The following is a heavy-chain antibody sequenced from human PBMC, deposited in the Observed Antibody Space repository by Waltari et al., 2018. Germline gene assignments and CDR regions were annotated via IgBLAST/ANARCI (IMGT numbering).Heavy chain of an antibody. CDR3: WSEGWYRLDY. CDR2: ITQRRTT. Sequence: QVQLQQWGTGLLKPSEILSLTCAVSGGSFSNYYWSWMRQSPGKGLEWIGEITQRRTTNYNPSLKSRVTMSIDTSKNQYSLNLTSVTAADTAVYCGWSEGWYRLDYWSRGILVTVSS. V-gene: IGHV4-34*01. CDR1: GGSFSNYY. D-gene: IGHD6-19*01. J-gene: IGHJ4*02.